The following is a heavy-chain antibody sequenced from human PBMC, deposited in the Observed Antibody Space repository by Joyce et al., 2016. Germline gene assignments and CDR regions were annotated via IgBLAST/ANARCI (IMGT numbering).Heavy chain of an antibody. J-gene: IGHJ4*02. CDR1: GFTFSGNA. V-gene: IGHV3-30-3*01. CDR2: ISYDGSDK. D-gene: IGHD2-15*01. CDR3: AREGAGSCLDY. Sequence: QVQLVESGGGVVQPGRSLRLSCAASGFTFSGNAIHWVRQAPGKGLEWVAMISYDGSDKYDVDSVKGRFTISRDNSKNTLYLQMNSLRTEDTAVYYCAREGAGSCLDYWGRGTLVTVSS.